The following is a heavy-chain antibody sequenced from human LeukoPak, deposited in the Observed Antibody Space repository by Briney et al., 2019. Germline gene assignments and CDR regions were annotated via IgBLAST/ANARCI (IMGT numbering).Heavy chain of an antibody. V-gene: IGHV4-59*01. Sequence: KPSETLSLTCTVSGGSISSYYWSWIRQPPGKGLEWIGYIYYSGSTNYNPSLKSRVTISVDTSKNQFSLKLSSVTAADTAVYYCARGIAAPGWYHYYYMDVWGKGTTVTVSS. CDR3: ARGIAAPGWYHYYYMDV. J-gene: IGHJ6*03. CDR2: IYYSGST. CDR1: GGSISSYY. D-gene: IGHD6-13*01.